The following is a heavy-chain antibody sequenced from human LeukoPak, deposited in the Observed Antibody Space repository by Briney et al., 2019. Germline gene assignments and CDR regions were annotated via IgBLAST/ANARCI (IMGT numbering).Heavy chain of an antibody. J-gene: IGHJ4*02. CDR2: IKQDGTEK. CDR1: GFTFTTYW. CDR3: AKDPRRYSRTGGYFDY. Sequence: GGSLRLSCAAPGFTFTTYWMSWVRQAPGKGLEWVANIKQDGTEKYYVDSVKGRFTISRDNAKNSLYLQMNSLRVEDTAVYYCAKDPRRYSRTGGYFDYWGQGTLVTVSS. V-gene: IGHV3-7*01. D-gene: IGHD6-13*01.